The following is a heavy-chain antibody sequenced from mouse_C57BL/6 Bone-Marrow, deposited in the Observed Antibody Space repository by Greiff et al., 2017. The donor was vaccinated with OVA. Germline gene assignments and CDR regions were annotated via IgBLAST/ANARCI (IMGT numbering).Heavy chain of an antibody. V-gene: IGHV1-18*01. Sequence: EVQVVESGPELVKPGASVKIPCKASGYTFTDYNMDWVKQSHGKSLEWIGDINPNNGGTIYNQKFKGKATLTVDKSSSTAYMELRSLTSEDTAVYYCARSYSNPFAYWGQGTLVTVSA. CDR1: GYTFTDYN. CDR3: ARSYSNPFAY. J-gene: IGHJ3*01. CDR2: INPNNGGT. D-gene: IGHD2-5*01.